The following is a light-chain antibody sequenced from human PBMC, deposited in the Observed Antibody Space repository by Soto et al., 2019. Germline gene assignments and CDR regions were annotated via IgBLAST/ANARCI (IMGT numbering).Light chain of an antibody. Sequence: DIQMTQSPSSLSASVGDRVTITCQASQDITHFLNWYQQKPGKAPKLLIYHASNLETGVPSRFSGSGSGPHFTFTISSLQPEDIATYYCQQCDTLPDTFGQGTKLEI. CDR3: QQCDTLPDT. CDR1: QDITHF. CDR2: HAS. V-gene: IGKV1-33*01. J-gene: IGKJ2*01.